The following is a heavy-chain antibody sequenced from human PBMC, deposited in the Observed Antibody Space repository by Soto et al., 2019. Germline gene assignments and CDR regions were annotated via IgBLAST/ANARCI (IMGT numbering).Heavy chain of an antibody. J-gene: IGHJ4*02. CDR3: APHYPDSSGYFDH. D-gene: IGHD3-22*01. V-gene: IGHV1-2*02. CDR2: INPNSGAT. Sequence: ASVKVSCKASGYMFTGNYMHWVRQAPGQGLEYMGWINPNSGATNYAQTFQGRVTMTWDTSISTAYVELSRLRSDDTAVYYCAPHYPDSSGYFDHWGQGTLVTVS. CDR1: GYMFTGNY.